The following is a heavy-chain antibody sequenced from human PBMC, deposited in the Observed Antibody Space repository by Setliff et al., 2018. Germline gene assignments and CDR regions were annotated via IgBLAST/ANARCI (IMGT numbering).Heavy chain of an antibody. D-gene: IGHD3-22*01. Sequence: PSETLSLTCTVAGGSISRSSYYRGWSRQPPGKGLEWIGSLYYSWSTYYNPSLKSRVTLAVDTSKNPFSLKLSSVTAADTAVSYCARLGSARYDSSGYYPDNWFDPWGQGTLVTVSS. V-gene: IGHV4-39*01. J-gene: IGHJ5*02. CDR3: ARLGSARYDSSGYYPDNWFDP. CDR1: GGSISRSSYY. CDR2: LYYSWST.